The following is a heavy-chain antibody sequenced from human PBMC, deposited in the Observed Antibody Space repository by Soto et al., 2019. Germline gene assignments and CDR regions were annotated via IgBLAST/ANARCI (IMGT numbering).Heavy chain of an antibody. V-gene: IGHV4-39*06. CDR2: IYYSGST. J-gene: IGHJ4*02. CDR1: GGSISSSSYY. Sequence: SETLSLTCTASGGSISSSSYYWGWIRQPPGKGLEWIGSIYYSGSTYYNPSLKSRVTISVDTSKNQFPLKLSSVTAADTAVYYCARGGWGILTGYTYYFDYWGQGTLVTVSS. CDR3: ARGGWGILTGYTYYFDY. D-gene: IGHD3-9*01.